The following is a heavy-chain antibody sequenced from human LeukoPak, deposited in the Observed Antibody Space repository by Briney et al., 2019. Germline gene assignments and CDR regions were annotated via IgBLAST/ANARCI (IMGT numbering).Heavy chain of an antibody. J-gene: IGHJ4*02. CDR3: ARKDGYSSSWSFDY. D-gene: IGHD6-13*01. Sequence: PGGSLRLSCAASGFTFSSYAMHWVRQAPGKGLEYVSAVSGNGGSTYYANSVKGRFTISRDNSKNTLYLQMGSLRAEDMAVYYCARKDGYSSSWSFDYWGQGTLVTVSS. CDR1: GFTFSSYA. V-gene: IGHV3-64*01. CDR2: VSGNGGST.